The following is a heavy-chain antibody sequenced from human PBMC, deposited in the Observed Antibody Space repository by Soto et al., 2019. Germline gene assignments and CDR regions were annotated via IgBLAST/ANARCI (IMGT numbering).Heavy chain of an antibody. Sequence: EVQLLESGGGLVQPGGSLRLSCAASGFTFSNYAMTWVRQAPGKGLEWFSAIGGGSYTTYYADSVKGRFTISRDNSRNRNYLQMSSLRAEDTAGYYCAHSIAIVPLLSHYSRDFCGQGTTVTVSS. CDR1: GFTFSNYA. CDR2: IGGGSYTT. V-gene: IGHV3-23*01. CDR3: AHSIAIVPLLSHYSRDF. J-gene: IGHJ6*02. D-gene: IGHD1-26*01.